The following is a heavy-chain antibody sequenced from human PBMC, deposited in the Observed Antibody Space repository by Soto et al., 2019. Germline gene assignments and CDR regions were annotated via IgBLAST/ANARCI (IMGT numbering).Heavy chain of an antibody. V-gene: IGHV3-30*18. D-gene: IGHD4-17*01. CDR2: ISYDGSNK. J-gene: IGHJ3*02. Sequence: QVQLVESGGGVVQPGRSLRLSCAASGFTFSSYGMHWVRQAPGKGLEWVAVISYDGSNKYYADSVKGRFTISRDNSKNTLYLQMNSLRAEDTAVYYFAKVYGDYFPRDAFDIWGQGTMVTVSS. CDR3: AKVYGDYFPRDAFDI. CDR1: GFTFSSYG.